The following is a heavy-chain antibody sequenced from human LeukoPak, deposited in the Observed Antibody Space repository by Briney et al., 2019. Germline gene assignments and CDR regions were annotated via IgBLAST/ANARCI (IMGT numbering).Heavy chain of an antibody. V-gene: IGHV4-59*01. CDR1: GGSISSYY. Sequence: SETLSLTCTVSGGSISSYYWRWIRQPPGKGLEWIGYIYYSGSTNYNPSLKSRVTISVDTSKNQFSLKLSSVTAADTAVYYCAVGGSSWYAPIDYWGQGTLVTVSS. CDR2: IYYSGST. D-gene: IGHD6-13*01. J-gene: IGHJ4*02. CDR3: AVGGSSWYAPIDY.